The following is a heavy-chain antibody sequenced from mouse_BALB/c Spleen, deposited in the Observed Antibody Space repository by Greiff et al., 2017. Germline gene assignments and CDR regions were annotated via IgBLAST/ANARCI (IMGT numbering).Heavy chain of an antibody. CDR2: ISSGSSTI. J-gene: IGHJ2*01. V-gene: IGHV5-17*02. CDR1: GFTFSSFG. CDR3: ERQVRGGYYFDY. Sequence: EVMLVESGGGLVQPGGSRKLSCAASGFTFSSFGMHWVRQSPEKGLEWVAYISSGSSTIYYADTVKGRFTISRDNPKNTLFLQMTSLRSEDTAMYYCERQVRGGYYFDYWGQGTTLTVSS.